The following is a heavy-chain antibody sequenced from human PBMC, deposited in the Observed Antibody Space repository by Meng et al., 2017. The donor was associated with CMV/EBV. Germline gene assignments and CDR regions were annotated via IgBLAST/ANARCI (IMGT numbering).Heavy chain of an antibody. Sequence: ASVKVSCKASGYTFTGYYMHWVRQAPGQGLEWMGWINPNSGYTNYAQKFQGRVTMTRDTSISTAYMELSRLRSDDTAVYYCARDLRVVAARPYANYYGMDVWGQGTTVTVSS. V-gene: IGHV1-2*02. CDR2: INPNSGYT. J-gene: IGHJ6*02. D-gene: IGHD6-6*01. CDR3: ARDLRVVAARPYANYYGMDV. CDR1: GYTFTGYY.